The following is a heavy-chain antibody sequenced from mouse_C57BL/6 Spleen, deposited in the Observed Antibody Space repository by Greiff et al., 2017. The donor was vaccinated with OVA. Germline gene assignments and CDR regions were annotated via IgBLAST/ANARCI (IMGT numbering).Heavy chain of an antibody. CDR1: GFSLTSYG. CDR2: IWSDGST. D-gene: IGHD1-1*01. V-gene: IGHV2-6*03. J-gene: IGHJ3*01. Sequence: VQLQQSGPGLVAPSQSLSITCTVSGFSLTSYGVHWVRQPPGKGLEWLVVIWSDGSTTYNSALKSRLSISKDNSKSQVFLKMNSLQTDDTAMYYCARSYGSSYSWFAYWGQGTLVTVSA. CDR3: ARSYGSSYSWFAY.